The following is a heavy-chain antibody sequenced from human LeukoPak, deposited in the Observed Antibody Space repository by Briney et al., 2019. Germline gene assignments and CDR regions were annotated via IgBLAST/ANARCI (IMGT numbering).Heavy chain of an antibody. CDR3: ARESGTYGYDY. Sequence: ASVKVSCKASGYTFSAYYVHWVRQAPGQGLEWMGWIKPNSGDTNYAQKFQGRVTMTWDTSISTAYMELSRLRSDDTAVYYCARESGTYGYDYWGQGTLVTVSS. CDR1: GYTFSAYY. D-gene: IGHD1-26*01. CDR2: IKPNSGDT. J-gene: IGHJ4*02. V-gene: IGHV1-2*02.